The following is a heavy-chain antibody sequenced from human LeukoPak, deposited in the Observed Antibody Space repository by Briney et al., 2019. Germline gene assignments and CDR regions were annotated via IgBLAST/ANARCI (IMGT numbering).Heavy chain of an antibody. D-gene: IGHD3-22*01. J-gene: IGHJ4*02. Sequence: ASVKVSCKASGYTFTSYDINWVRQAPGKGLEWMGRFDPEDGETIYAQKFQGRVTMTEDTSTNTAYMELSSLRSEDTAVYYCARQQRITMIVVVSPLVYWGQGTLVTVSS. CDR1: GYTFTSYD. CDR2: FDPEDGET. CDR3: ARQQRITMIVVVSPLVY. V-gene: IGHV1-24*01.